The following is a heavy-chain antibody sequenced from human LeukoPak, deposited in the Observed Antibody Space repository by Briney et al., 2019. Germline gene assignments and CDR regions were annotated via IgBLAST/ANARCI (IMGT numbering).Heavy chain of an antibody. CDR3: ARAEIAVAFDY. Sequence: PSETLSLTCTVSGGSISSYYWSWIRQPPGKGLEWIGYIYYSGSTNYNPSLKSRVTISVDTSKNQFSLKLSSVTAADTAVYYCARAEIAVAFDYWGQGTLVTVSS. D-gene: IGHD6-19*01. J-gene: IGHJ4*02. CDR2: IYYSGST. V-gene: IGHV4-59*01. CDR1: GGSISSYY.